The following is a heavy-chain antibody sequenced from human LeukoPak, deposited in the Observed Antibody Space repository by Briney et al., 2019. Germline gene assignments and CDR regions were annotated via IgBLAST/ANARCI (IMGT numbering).Heavy chain of an antibody. CDR2: IKEDGSEK. Sequence: GGSLRLSCAASGFTFSSYWMNLVRQAPGKGLEWVANIKEDGSEKNYVDSVKGRFTISRDNAKNSLYLQMDSLKVEDTAVYYCARGMLGGSYWGQGTLVTVSS. V-gene: IGHV3-7*04. CDR1: GFTFSSYW. J-gene: IGHJ4*02. D-gene: IGHD2-8*01. CDR3: ARGMLGGSY.